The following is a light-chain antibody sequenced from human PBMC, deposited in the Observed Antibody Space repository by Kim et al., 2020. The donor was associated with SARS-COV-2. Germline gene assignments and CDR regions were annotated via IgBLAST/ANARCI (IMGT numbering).Light chain of an antibody. Sequence: GKKVTISCTRSSGSIASNYVQWYQQRPGSSPTTVIYEDNQRPSGVPDRFSGSIDSSSNSASLTISGLKTEDEADYYCQSYDSSNWVFGGGTQLTVL. V-gene: IGLV6-57*01. CDR3: QSYDSSNWV. CDR2: EDN. CDR1: SGSIASNY. J-gene: IGLJ3*02.